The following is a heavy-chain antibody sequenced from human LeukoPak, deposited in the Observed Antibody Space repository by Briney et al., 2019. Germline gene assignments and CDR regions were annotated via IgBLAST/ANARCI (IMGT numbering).Heavy chain of an antibody. Sequence: SETLSLTCTVSGVSISSGSYYWSWIRQPAGKVLELIGRIYASGSTNYNPSLKSRVTISVDKSKNQFSLKLSSVTAADTAVYYCARGYSSSWYIQESLYFDYWGQGTLVTVSS. CDR2: IYASGST. J-gene: IGHJ4*02. D-gene: IGHD6-13*01. CDR1: GVSISSGSYY. V-gene: IGHV4-61*02. CDR3: ARGYSSSWYIQESLYFDY.